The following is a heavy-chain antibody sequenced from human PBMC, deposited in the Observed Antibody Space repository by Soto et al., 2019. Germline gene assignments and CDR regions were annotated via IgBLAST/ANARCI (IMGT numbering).Heavy chain of an antibody. Sequence: EVQLEESGGGLVQPGGSLRLSCAASGFIFSSYWMTWVRQAPGKGLEWVANIKEDGSVSNHVDSVKGRFTISRDNAKNSLFLQMNSLRADDTAVYYCVSCGYWGQGTLVTVSS. V-gene: IGHV3-7*03. J-gene: IGHJ4*02. CDR2: IKEDGSVS. CDR3: VSCGY. CDR1: GFIFSSYW.